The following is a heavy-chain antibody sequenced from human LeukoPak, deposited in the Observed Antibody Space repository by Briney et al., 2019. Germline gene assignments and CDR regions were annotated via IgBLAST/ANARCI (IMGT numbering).Heavy chain of an antibody. D-gene: IGHD6-13*01. J-gene: IGHJ4*02. CDR1: GGSISSNY. V-gene: IGHV4-59*01. Sequence: SGTLSLTCAVSGGSISSNYWSWIRQPPGKGLEWIWDIHHSGGTNYNPSLKSRVTISVDTFKNQFSLKLNSVTAADTAVYYCARAGGYRPAAADLDYWGQGTLVTVSS. CDR2: IHHSGGT. CDR3: ARAGGYRPAAADLDY.